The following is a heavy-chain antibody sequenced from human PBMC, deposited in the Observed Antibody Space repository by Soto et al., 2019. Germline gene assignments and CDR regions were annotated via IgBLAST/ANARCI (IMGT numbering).Heavy chain of an antibody. CDR2: VDYSGNS. J-gene: IGHJ5*02. Sequence: SETLSLTCTVSGGSINTYYWSWIRQPPGKGLEWIGYVDYSGNSDSSPSLKSRVTISIDTSKKQVSLKLNSVTAADTAVYYCAAPRVPVARTRYFDPWGQGTPVTVSS. CDR3: AAPRVPVARTRYFDP. V-gene: IGHV4-59*01. CDR1: GGSINTYY. D-gene: IGHD6-19*01.